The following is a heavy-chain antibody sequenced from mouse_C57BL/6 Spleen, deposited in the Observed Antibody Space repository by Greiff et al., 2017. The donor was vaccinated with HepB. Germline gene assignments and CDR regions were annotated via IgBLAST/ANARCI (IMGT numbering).Heavy chain of an antibody. J-gene: IGHJ3*01. CDR2: INPNNGGT. Sequence: EVKLQQSGPELVKPGASVKISCKASGYTFTDYYMNWVKQSHGKSLEWIGDINPNNGGTSYNQKFKGKATLTVDKSSSTAYMELRSLTSEDSAVYYCARGGAQATLAWFAYWGQGTLVTVSA. D-gene: IGHD3-2*02. CDR1: GYTFTDYY. V-gene: IGHV1-26*01. CDR3: ARGGAQATLAWFAY.